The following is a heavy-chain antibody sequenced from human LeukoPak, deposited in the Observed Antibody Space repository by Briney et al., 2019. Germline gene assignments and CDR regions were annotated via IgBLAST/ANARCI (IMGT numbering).Heavy chain of an antibody. CDR2: IYENGGTT. CDR1: GFTFRSHA. J-gene: IGHJ5*02. Sequence: GGSLRLSCVGCGFTFRSHAMSWVRQAPEKGLEFVSGIYENGGTTYYADSAKGRFSISRDNSKNTLYLQMDSLRGEDTAVYYCIVFGDSNHWGQGTLVTVSS. V-gene: IGHV3-23*01. CDR3: IVFGDSNH. D-gene: IGHD4-17*01.